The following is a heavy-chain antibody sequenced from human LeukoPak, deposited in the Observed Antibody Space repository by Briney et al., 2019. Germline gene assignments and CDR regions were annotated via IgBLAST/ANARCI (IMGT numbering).Heavy chain of an antibody. V-gene: IGHV4-59*01. D-gene: IGHD3-10*01. CDR3: ARGGYGLAFEY. CDR2: MFNSGTT. J-gene: IGHJ4*02. Sequence: SETLSLTCTVSGGSISDYYWSWIRQPPGKGLEWIGYMFNSGTTKYNPSLKSRVTILVEMPKNQFSLKLNSVTAADTAMYYCARGGYGLAFEYWGQGTLVTVSS. CDR1: GGSISDYY.